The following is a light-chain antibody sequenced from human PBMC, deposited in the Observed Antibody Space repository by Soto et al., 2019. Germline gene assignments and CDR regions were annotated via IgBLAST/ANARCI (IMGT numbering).Light chain of an antibody. CDR1: QSVYSN. CDR3: QQYNTWPPLT. V-gene: IGKV3D-15*01. J-gene: IGKJ4*01. CDR2: GAS. Sequence: IVLTHKKVTLSGSGGERATLSCRASQSVYSNLAWYQQKPGQAPRLLIFGASTRATGIPARFSGSGSGTEFTLAISSLQSEDFGVYYCQQYNTWPPLTFCG.